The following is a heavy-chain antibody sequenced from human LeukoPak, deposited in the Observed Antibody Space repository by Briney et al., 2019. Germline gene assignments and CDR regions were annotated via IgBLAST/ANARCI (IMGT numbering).Heavy chain of an antibody. J-gene: IGHJ5*02. D-gene: IGHD2-2*01. CDR2: IYYSGST. CDR3: ARGDRYCSSTSCYGGYWFDP. Sequence: SETLSLTCTVSGGSISSGGYYWSWIRQHPGKGLEWIGYIYYSGSTYYNPSLKSRVTISVDTSKNQFSLKLSSVTAADTAVYYCARGDRYCSSTSCYGGYWFDPWGQGTLVTVSS. V-gene: IGHV4-31*03. CDR1: GGSISSGGYY.